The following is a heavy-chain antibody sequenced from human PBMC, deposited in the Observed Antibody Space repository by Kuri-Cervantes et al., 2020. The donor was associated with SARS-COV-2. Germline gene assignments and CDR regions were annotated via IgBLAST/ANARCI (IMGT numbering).Heavy chain of an antibody. CDR2: IRYDGSNK. Sequence: GESLKISCAASGFTFSSYGMHWVRQAPGKGLEWVAFIRYDGSNKYYADSVKGRFTISRDNAKNSLYLQMNSLRAEDMALYYRAKGGTSSSSLYFQHWGQGTLVTVSS. J-gene: IGHJ1*01. CDR1: GFTFSSYG. V-gene: IGHV3-30*02. CDR3: AKGGTSSSSLYFQH. D-gene: IGHD6-6*01.